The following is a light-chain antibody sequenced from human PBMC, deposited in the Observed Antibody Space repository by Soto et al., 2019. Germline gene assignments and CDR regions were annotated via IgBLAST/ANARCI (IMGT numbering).Light chain of an antibody. CDR1: QGIRNY. V-gene: IGKV1-9*01. Sequence: DIQFTQSPSFLSASVGDRVTITCRASQGIRNYLAWYQQKPGRAPKLLIYIASTLQSGVPSRFSGSYSGTEFTLTITSLQPEDFATYYRQQVNSYPITFGQGTRLEIK. CDR2: IAS. J-gene: IGKJ5*01. CDR3: QQVNSYPIT.